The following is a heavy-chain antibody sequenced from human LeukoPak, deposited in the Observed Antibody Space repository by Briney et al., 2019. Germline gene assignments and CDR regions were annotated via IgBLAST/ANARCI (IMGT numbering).Heavy chain of an antibody. Sequence: PGGSLRLSCSASGFTFSSYEMNWVRQAPGKGLEWVAYISTSGSDIYYADSVKGRFTISRDNAKNSLYLQMNSLRVEDTAAYYCAREGTGRYYYYYYMDVWGKGTTVTISS. CDR1: GFTFSSYE. J-gene: IGHJ6*03. V-gene: IGHV3-48*03. D-gene: IGHD1-1*01. CDR2: ISTSGSDI. CDR3: AREGTGRYYYYYYMDV.